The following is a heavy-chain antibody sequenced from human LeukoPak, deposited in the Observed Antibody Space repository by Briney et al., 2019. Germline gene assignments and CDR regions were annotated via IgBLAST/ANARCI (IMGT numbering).Heavy chain of an antibody. CDR2: IYYSGST. Sequence: SETLSLTCTVSGGSITTDYWSWIRQPPGEGLEWIGYIYYSGSTNYNPSLKSRVTISVDTSKNQFSLKLSSVTAADTAVYYCARRRAVAGYYYYYMDVWGKGTTVTISS. CDR1: GGSITTDY. J-gene: IGHJ6*03. D-gene: IGHD6-19*01. CDR3: ARRRAVAGYYYYYMDV. V-gene: IGHV4-59*12.